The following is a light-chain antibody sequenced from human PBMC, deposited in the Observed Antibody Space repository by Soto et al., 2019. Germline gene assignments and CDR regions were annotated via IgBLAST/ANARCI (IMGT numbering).Light chain of an antibody. Sequence: QSVLTQPASVSGSPGQSITISYTGTSSDVGLYDYVSWYQQHPGKAPQLTIYAVSNRPSGVSNRFSASKSGNTASLFISGLQAEDEADYYCSSYTSDSSYVFGSGTKVTVL. CDR3: SSYTSDSSYV. CDR2: AVS. CDR1: SSDVGLYDY. J-gene: IGLJ1*01. V-gene: IGLV2-14*01.